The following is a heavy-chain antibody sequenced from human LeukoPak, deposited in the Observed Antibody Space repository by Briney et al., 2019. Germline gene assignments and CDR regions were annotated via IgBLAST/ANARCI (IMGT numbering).Heavy chain of an antibody. CDR3: AKEGYSRGYYSYYYMDV. J-gene: IGHJ6*03. CDR2: ISYDGSNK. V-gene: IGHV3-30*04. CDR1: GFTFSRYG. Sequence: GGSLRLSCAAFGFTFSRYGMHWVRQAPGKGLEWVTAISYDGSNKYYADSVKGRFTISRDNSKNTLYVQMSSLRAEDTAVYYCAKEGYSRGYYSYYYMDVWGKGTTVTVSS. D-gene: IGHD6-13*01.